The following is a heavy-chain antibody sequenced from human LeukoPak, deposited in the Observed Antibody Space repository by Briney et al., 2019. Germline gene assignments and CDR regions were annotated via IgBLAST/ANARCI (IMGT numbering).Heavy chain of an antibody. CDR2: MKQDGSEK. D-gene: IGHD5-24*01. Sequence: GGSLRLSCAASGFTLSNYWMTWVRQAPGNGLEWVANMKQDGSEKYYVDSVKGRSTISRDNAKSSLYLQMNSLRAEDTAVYYCARDREQTLDLCDYWGQGTLVTVSS. V-gene: IGHV3-7*01. CDR1: GFTLSNYW. CDR3: ARDREQTLDLCDY. J-gene: IGHJ4*02.